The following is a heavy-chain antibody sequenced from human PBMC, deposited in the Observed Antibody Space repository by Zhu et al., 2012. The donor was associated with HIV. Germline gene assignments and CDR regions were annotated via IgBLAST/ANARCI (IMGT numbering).Heavy chain of an antibody. CDR1: GYSISSGYY. V-gene: IGHV4-38-2*01. CDR3: ARSIYYYDSSGYYSDAFDI. J-gene: IGHJ3*02. Sequence: QVQVRESGPGLVKPSETLSLTCAVSGYSISSGYYWGWIRQPPGKGLEWIGIIYHSGSTYYNPSLKSRVTISIDSSKNQFSLRLSSVIAADTTVYYCARSIYYYDSSGYYSDAFDIWGQGTMVTVSS. CDR2: IYHSGST. D-gene: IGHD3-22*01.